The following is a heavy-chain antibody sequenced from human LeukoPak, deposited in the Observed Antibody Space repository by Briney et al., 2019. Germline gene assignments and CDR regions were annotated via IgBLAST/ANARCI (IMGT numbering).Heavy chain of an antibody. J-gene: IGHJ5*02. V-gene: IGHV1-2*02. CDR1: GYTFTGYY. D-gene: IGHD2-2*01. CDR2: INPNSGGT. Sequence: ASVKVSCKASGYTFTGYYMHWVRQTPGQGLEWMGWINPNSGGTNYAQKFQGRVTMTRDTSISTAYMELSRLRPDDTAVYYCARGGCSSTSCKENWFDPWGQGTLVTVSS. CDR3: ARGGCSSTSCKENWFDP.